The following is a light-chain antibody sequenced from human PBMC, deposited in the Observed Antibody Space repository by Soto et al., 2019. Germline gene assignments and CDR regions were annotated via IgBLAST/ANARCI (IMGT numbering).Light chain of an antibody. CDR2: VAS. V-gene: IGKV1-6*02. CDR1: QDIGDD. Sequence: AIQMTQSPSSLSASVGDRVTITCRASQDIGDDLGWYQQKPGKAPNLLIYVASSLQSGVPSRFSGSGSGTDFTLTISSLQPEDFATYYCLQDYHYPLTFGGGTKVEIK. J-gene: IGKJ4*01. CDR3: LQDYHYPLT.